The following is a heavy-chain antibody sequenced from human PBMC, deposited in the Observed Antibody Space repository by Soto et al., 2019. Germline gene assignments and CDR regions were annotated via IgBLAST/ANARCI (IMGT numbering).Heavy chain of an antibody. CDR3: TSLLGVLSCPRAFVI. D-gene: IGHD3-16*02. J-gene: IGHJ3*02. V-gene: IGHV3-73*01. CDR1: GFTVSGSA. CDR2: IRRKTNRYAT. Sequence: EVQLVESGGGLVQPGGSLKLSCAASGFTVSGSAVHWVRQASGKGLEWVGRIRRKTNRYATAYAASVKGRFTISRDDSMTTAYWQMKRLKSEETAVYCSTSLLGVLSCPRAFVIWGKGTMVSVSS.